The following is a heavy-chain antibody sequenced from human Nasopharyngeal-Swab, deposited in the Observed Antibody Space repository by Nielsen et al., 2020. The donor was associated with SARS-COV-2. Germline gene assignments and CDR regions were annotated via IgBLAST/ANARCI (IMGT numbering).Heavy chain of an antibody. CDR2: IDGSGFGT. D-gene: IGHD3-10*01. CDR1: GFTFTNYA. CDR3: AKASGGGEFLLDS. J-gene: IGHJ4*02. V-gene: IGHV3-23*01. Sequence: GESLKISCAASGFTFTNYAMNWVRQAPGKGLEWVSAIDGSGFGTYYAESVKGRFTISRDNSKNMVYLQMNSLRIEDTALYYCAKASGGGEFLLDSWGQGTLVTVSS.